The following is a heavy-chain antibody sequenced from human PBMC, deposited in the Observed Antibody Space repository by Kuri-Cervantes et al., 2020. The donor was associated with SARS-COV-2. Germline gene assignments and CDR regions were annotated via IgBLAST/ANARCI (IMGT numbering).Heavy chain of an antibody. CDR3: VIGAGGNS. CDR1: GFSFSTYS. V-gene: IGHV3-48*02. Sequence: GESLKISCAGSGFSFSTYSMNWVRQAPGKGLEWTSYIGVGGTPIYYADSERGRFTISRDNAKNSAYLQMSSLRDEDTAIYYCVIGAGGNSWGQGTLVTVSS. D-gene: IGHD3-16*01. CDR2: IGVGGTPI. J-gene: IGHJ4*02.